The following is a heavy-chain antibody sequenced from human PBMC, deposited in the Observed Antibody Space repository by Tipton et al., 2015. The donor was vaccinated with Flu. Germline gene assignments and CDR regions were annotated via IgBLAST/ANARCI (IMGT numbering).Heavy chain of an antibody. CDR1: GFTFNIYW. Sequence: SLRLSCAASGFTFNIYWMHWVRQAPGKGLVWVSRINSDGSTTAYADSVKGRFTISRDNAKNTLYLQLNSLRAEDTAVYYCARLTYYYGSGTSDCWGQGTLLTVSS. V-gene: IGHV3-74*01. CDR3: ARLTYYYGSGTSDC. J-gene: IGHJ4*02. CDR2: INSDGSTT. D-gene: IGHD3-10*01.